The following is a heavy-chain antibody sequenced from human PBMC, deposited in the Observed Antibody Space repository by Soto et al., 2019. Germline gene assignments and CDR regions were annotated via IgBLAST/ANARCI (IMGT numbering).Heavy chain of an antibody. CDR1: GDSISSYY. J-gene: IGHJ4*02. CDR2: IYYSGTS. CDR3: AKGRGSYFGP. V-gene: IGHV4-59*01. Sequence: SETLSLTCTVSGDSISSYYWSCIRQPPGKGLEWIGSIYYSGTSNYNPSLRSRVTISLDRSKNQFSLNLSSVTAADTAMYYCAKGRGSYFGPWGRGTLVTVSS. D-gene: IGHD1-26*01.